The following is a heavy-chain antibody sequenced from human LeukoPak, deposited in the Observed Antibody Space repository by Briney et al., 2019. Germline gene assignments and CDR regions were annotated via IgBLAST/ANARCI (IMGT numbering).Heavy chain of an antibody. D-gene: IGHD5-12*01. CDR2: IKQDGSEK. V-gene: IGHV3-7*01. CDR3: AKDCGYSGYDYDY. J-gene: IGHJ4*02. CDR1: GFTFSSYW. Sequence: GGSLRLSCAASGFTFSSYWMSWVRQAPGKGLEWVANIKQDGSEKYYVDSVKGRFTISRDNAKNSLYLQMNSLRAEDTAVYYCAKDCGYSGYDYDYWGQGTLVTVSS.